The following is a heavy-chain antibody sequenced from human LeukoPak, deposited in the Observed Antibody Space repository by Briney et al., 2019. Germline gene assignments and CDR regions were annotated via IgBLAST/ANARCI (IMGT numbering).Heavy chain of an antibody. Sequence: GRSPRLSCAASGFTFSSYAMHWVRQAPGKGLEWVAVISYDGSNKYYADSVKGRFTISRDNSKNTLYLQMNSLRAEDTAVYYCARDLMLRYFDWLLPWFDPWGQGTLVTVSS. D-gene: IGHD3-9*01. J-gene: IGHJ5*02. V-gene: IGHV3-30*04. CDR2: ISYDGSNK. CDR1: GFTFSSYA. CDR3: ARDLMLRYFDWLLPWFDP.